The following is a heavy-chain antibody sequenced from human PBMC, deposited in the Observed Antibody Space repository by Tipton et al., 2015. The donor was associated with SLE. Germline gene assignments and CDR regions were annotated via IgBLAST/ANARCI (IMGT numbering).Heavy chain of an antibody. CDR3: AKDYNHDNADYN. D-gene: IGHD4-17*01. CDR2: IHHSGST. CDR1: GGSIRSSNW. V-gene: IGHV4-4*02. Sequence: TLSLTCTVSGGSIRSSNWWSWVRQPPGKGLEWIGEIHHSGSTNSNPSLKSRVTISVDKSKNRFSLKLSSVTVADTAVYYCAKDYNHDNADYNWGQGTLVTVSS. J-gene: IGHJ4*02.